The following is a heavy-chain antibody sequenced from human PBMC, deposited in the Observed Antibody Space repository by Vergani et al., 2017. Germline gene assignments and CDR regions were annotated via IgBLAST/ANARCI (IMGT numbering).Heavy chain of an antibody. D-gene: IGHD1-26*01. CDR3: AIQEDSGSYSGYYYYGMDV. V-gene: IGHV1-69*06. CDR1: GGTFSSYA. J-gene: IGHJ6*02. CDR2: IIPIFGTA. Sequence: QVQLVQSGAEVKKPGSSVKVSCKASGGTFSSYAISWVRQAPGQGLEWMGGIIPIFGTANYAQKFQGRVTITADKSTSTAYMELSSLRSEDTAVYYCAIQEDSGSYSGYYYYGMDVWGQGTTVTVSS.